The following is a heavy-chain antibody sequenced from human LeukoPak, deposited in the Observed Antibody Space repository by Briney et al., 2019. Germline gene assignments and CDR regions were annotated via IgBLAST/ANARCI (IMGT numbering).Heavy chain of an antibody. Sequence: GASVKVSCKASGYTFTSYGISWVRQAPGQGLEWMGWISAYNGNTNYAQKLQGRVTVTTDTSTSTAYMELRSLRSDDTAVYYCARSNSSSWYGMGFDPWGQGTLVTVSS. J-gene: IGHJ5*02. V-gene: IGHV1-18*01. CDR3: ARSNSSSWYGMGFDP. CDR1: GYTFTSYG. D-gene: IGHD6-13*01. CDR2: ISAYNGNT.